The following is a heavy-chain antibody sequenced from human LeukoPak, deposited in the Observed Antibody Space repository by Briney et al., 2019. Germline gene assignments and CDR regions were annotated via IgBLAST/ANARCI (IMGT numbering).Heavy chain of an antibody. CDR3: ARLKYYDSTGYSPGYYMDV. J-gene: IGHJ6*03. CDR1: GGSIINYY. Sequence: SETLSLTCTVSGGSIINYYWSWLRQSAGTGLEWVGRIYITGSTNYNPSLQSRLSMSVDTSKNQFSLRLTSVSAADTAVYYCARLKYYDSTGYSPGYYMDVWGKGITVTVSS. V-gene: IGHV4-4*07. D-gene: IGHD3-22*01. CDR2: IYITGST.